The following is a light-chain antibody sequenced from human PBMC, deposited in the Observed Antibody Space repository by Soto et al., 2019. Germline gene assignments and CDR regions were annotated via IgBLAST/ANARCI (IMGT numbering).Light chain of an antibody. CDR3: CSYVGSYSYV. CDR1: SSDVGGYNS. J-gene: IGLJ7*01. CDR2: DVT. V-gene: IGLV2-11*01. Sequence: QSALTQPRSVSGSPGQSVTVSCIGTSSDVGGYNSVSWYQQHPGKAPKLMIYDVTKRPSGVPDRFSGSKSGNTASLTISGLQAEDEADYYCCSYVGSYSYVFGSGTQLTVL.